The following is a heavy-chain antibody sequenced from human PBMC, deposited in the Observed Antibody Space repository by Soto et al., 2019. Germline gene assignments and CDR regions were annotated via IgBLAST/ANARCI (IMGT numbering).Heavy chain of an antibody. CDR2: LYDVDGS. CDR3: ATWHEREHAFDV. D-gene: IGHD1-1*01. CDR1: GLTISGKKY. J-gene: IGHJ3*01. Sequence: DVQLVESGGGLIQPGESLRLSCAAFGLTISGKKYVAWVRQAPGKGLEWVSALYDVDGSFYADSVTGRFTTSSDSSKTTVYLQMNDLRPDDTAVYSCATWHEREHAFDVLGQGTTVTISS. V-gene: IGHV3-53*01.